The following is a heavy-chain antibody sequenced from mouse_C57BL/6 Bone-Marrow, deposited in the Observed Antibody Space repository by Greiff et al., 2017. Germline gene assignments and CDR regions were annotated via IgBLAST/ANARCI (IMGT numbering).Heavy chain of an antibody. CDR1: GFSLTSYG. Sequence: VKLMESGPGLVAPSQSLSLTCTVSGFSLTSYGVDWVRQPPGKGLEWLGAIWGGGSTNYNSALMSRLSIIKDNSESLVFLKMNSLHTDDTAMCYCAEHCYYGSSCYAMDYWGQGTSVTVSS. CDR2: IWGGGST. CDR3: AEHCYYGSSCYAMDY. J-gene: IGHJ4*01. D-gene: IGHD1-1*01. V-gene: IGHV2-9*01.